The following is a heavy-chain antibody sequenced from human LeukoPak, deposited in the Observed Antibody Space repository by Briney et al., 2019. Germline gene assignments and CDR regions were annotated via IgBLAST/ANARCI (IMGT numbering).Heavy chain of an antibody. CDR3: ARMVGSGSPHLYYYYYMDV. CDR2: ISYDGSNK. V-gene: IGHV3-30*04. D-gene: IGHD3-10*01. J-gene: IGHJ6*03. Sequence: PGGSPRLSCAASGFTFSSYAMHWVRQAPGKGLEWVAVISYDGSNKYYADSVKGRFTISRDNSKNTLYLQMNSLRAEDTAVYYCARMVGSGSPHLYYYYYMDVWGKGTTVTVSS. CDR1: GFTFSSYA.